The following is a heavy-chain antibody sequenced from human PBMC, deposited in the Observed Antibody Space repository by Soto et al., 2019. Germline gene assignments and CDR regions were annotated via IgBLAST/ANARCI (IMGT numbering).Heavy chain of an antibody. CDR3: ARDGSKQGYCSGGSCYPKYYYYGMDV. J-gene: IGHJ6*02. CDR2: IWYDGINK. Sequence: QVQLVESGGGVVQPGRSLRLSCAASGFTFSSYGMHWVRQAPGKGLEWVAVIWYDGINKYYADSVKGRFTISRDNSKNTMYLQMNRLRAEDTAVYYCARDGSKQGYCSGGSCYPKYYYYGMDVWGQGTTVTVSS. CDR1: GFTFSSYG. D-gene: IGHD2-15*01. V-gene: IGHV3-33*01.